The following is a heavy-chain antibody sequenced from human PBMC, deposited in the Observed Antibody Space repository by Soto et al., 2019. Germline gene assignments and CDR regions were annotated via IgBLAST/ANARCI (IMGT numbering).Heavy chain of an antibody. V-gene: IGHV3-33*01. Sequence: QVQLVESGGGVVQPGKSLRLSCAASGFTFSHHGIHWVRQAPGKGLEWVAVIWCDGSLKYYADSVQGRFIVSRDNSKNTVYLQMNSLRVEDTAVYYCARWDLDWWGQGTLVTVSS. D-gene: IGHD1-26*01. CDR1: GFTFSHHG. CDR3: ARWDLDW. J-gene: IGHJ4*02. CDR2: IWCDGSLK.